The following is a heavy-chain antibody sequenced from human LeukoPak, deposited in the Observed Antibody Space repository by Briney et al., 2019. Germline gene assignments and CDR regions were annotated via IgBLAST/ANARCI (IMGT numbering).Heavy chain of an antibody. V-gene: IGHV3-48*03. CDR3: VRERRGTAYIFDF. D-gene: IGHD1-26*01. CDR2: ISSRSSTM. J-gene: IGHJ4*02. CDR1: GFTFGKSE. Sequence: PGGSLRLSCVASGFTFGKSEMHWVRQAPGEGLEWISYISSRSSTMHYADSVRGRFTVSRDNSKNSLYLQMNSLRAADTAIYYCVRERRGTAYIFDFWGPGALVTVSS.